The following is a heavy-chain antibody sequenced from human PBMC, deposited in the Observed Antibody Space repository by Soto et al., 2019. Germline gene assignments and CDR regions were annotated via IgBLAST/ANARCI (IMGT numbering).Heavy chain of an antibody. CDR3: ARTGYCSGRSCYNAY. CDR1: GGTFSSYA. J-gene: IGHJ4*02. V-gene: IGHV1-69*12. D-gene: IGHD2-15*01. Sequence: QVQLVQSGAEVKKPGSSVKVSCKASGGTFSSYAISWVRQAPGQGLEWMGGIIPIFGTANYAQKFQGRVTITGDESTSRAYIELSRLRSEDTAVYYCARTGYCSGRSCYNAYWGQGTLVPVFS. CDR2: IIPIFGTA.